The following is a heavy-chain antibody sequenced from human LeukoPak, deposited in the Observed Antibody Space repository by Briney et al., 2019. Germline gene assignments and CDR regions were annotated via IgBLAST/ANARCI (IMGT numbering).Heavy chain of an antibody. J-gene: IGHJ4*02. D-gene: IGHD2-15*01. Sequence: GGSLRLSCAASGFTFSDYSMNWVRQAPGKGLEWVSAIIKSGSHIYYADSVKGRFTISRDNANNSLYLQMNSLRAEDTAMYYCVRDRGYCSGGTCYALWDYWGQGTLVTVSS. CDR3: VRDRGYCSGGTCYALWDY. CDR1: GFTFSDYS. CDR2: IIKSGSHI. V-gene: IGHV3-21*01.